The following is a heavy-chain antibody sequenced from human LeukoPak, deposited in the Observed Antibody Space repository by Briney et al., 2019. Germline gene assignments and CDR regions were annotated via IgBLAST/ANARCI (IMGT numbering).Heavy chain of an antibody. CDR2: VYYSGDT. Sequence: SETLSLTCTVYGASMIRSDYWWGCIRQPPGKGLEWVGSVYYSGDTHYNPSLKSRVSISADTSRNQFSLKLSSVSAADTALYYCASQMGTGRWSFASWGQGILVTVST. V-gene: IGHV4-39*01. CDR1: GASMIRSDYW. CDR3: ASQMGTGRWSFAS. J-gene: IGHJ4*02. D-gene: IGHD4-23*01.